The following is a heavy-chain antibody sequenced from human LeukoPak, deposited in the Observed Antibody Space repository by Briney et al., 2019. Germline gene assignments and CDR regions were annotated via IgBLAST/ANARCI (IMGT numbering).Heavy chain of an antibody. V-gene: IGHV3-23*01. Sequence: PGGSLRLSCAASGFTFSSYAMSWVRQAPGKGLEWVSAISGSGGSTYYADSVKSRFTISSGNSKNTLDLQMNSLRAEDTAVYYCAKETGTHPPNWFDPWGQGTLVTVSS. CDR2: ISGSGGST. J-gene: IGHJ5*02. D-gene: IGHD1-14*01. CDR3: AKETGTHPPNWFDP. CDR1: GFTFSSYA.